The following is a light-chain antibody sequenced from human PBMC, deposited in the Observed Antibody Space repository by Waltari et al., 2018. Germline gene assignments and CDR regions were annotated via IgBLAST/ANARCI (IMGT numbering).Light chain of an antibody. J-gene: IGLJ3*02. V-gene: IGLV2-23*02. CDR3: YSYAGSSTWV. Sequence: QSALSQHASVSGSPGTSITISCTGTSPNVGGYNLVFWYQHHPGKAPKLLISDVNKRPSGVSNRFSGSKSGNTASLTISGLQAEDEADYYCYSYAGSSTWVFGGGTNLAVL. CDR2: DVN. CDR1: SPNVGGYNL.